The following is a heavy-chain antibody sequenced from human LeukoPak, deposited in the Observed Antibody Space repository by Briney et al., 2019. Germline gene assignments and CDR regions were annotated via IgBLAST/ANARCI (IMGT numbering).Heavy chain of an antibody. V-gene: IGHV3-21*01. J-gene: IGHJ4*02. D-gene: IGHD6-13*01. CDR2: ISSGSSYI. CDR3: ARGSSWSIYYFDY. Sequence: GGSLRLSCAASGFTFSSYAMSWVRQAPGKGLEWVSSISSGSSYIYYADSLKGRFTISRDNAKNSLYLQMNSLRAEDTAVYYCARGSSWSIYYFDYWGQGTLVTVSS. CDR1: GFTFSSYA.